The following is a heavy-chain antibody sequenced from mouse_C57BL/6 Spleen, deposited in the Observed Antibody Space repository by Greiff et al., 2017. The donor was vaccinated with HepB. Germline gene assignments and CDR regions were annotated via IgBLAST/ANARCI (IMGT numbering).Heavy chain of an antibody. D-gene: IGHD2-4*01. CDR1: GYTFTSYG. V-gene: IGHV1-81*01. CDR3: ARGGDYAPTFDY. J-gene: IGHJ2*01. Sequence: VQLQQSGAELARPGASVKLSCKASGYTFTSYGISWVKQRTGQGLEWIGEIYPRSGNTYYNEKFKGKATLTADKSSSTAYMELRSLTSEDSAVYFCARGGDYAPTFDYWGQGTTLTVSS. CDR2: IYPRSGNT.